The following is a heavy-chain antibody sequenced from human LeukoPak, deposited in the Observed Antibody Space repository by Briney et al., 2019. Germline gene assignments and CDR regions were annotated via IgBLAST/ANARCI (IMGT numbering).Heavy chain of an antibody. D-gene: IGHD3-10*01. CDR3: AREPLLWFGVPTTPNWFDP. Sequence: SQTLSLTCAISGDSVSSNSAAWNWIRQSPSRGLEWLGRTYYRSKWYNDYAVSVKSRITINPDTSKNQFSLQLNSVTPEDTAVYYCAREPLLWFGVPTTPNWFDPWGQGTLVTVSS. V-gene: IGHV6-1*01. CDR2: TYYRSKWYN. CDR1: GDSVSSNSAA. J-gene: IGHJ5*02.